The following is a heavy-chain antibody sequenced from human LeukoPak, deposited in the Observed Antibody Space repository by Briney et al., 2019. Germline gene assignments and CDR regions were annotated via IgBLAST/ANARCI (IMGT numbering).Heavy chain of an antibody. V-gene: IGHV1-18*01. CDR3: ARAPDDYDFWSGPFDY. CDR1: GYTFTNYG. Sequence: GASVKVSCKASGYTFTNYGISWVRQAPGQGLEWMGWISAYSGNTNYAQNLQDRVTMTTDTSTSTAYMELRSQRSDDTAVYYCARAPDDYDFWSGPFDYWGRGTLVTVSS. D-gene: IGHD3-3*01. J-gene: IGHJ4*02. CDR2: ISAYSGNT.